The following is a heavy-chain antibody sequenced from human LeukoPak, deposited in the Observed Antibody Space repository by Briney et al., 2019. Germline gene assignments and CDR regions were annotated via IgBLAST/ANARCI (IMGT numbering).Heavy chain of an antibody. J-gene: IGHJ4*02. CDR1: GYTFTGYY. V-gene: IGHV1-2*02. D-gene: IGHD6-19*01. CDR3: AKEGSSGWVPNY. CDR2: INPNNGDT. Sequence: ASVKVSCKASGYTFTGYYIHWVRQAPGQGLEWMGWINPNNGDTNFAQKFQGRVTMTRDTSISTVYMKLSRLRSDDTAVYYCAKEGSSGWVPNYWGQGTLVTVSS.